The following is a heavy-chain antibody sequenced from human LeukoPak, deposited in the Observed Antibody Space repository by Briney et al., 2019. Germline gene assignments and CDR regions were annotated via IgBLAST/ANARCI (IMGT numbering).Heavy chain of an antibody. D-gene: IGHD3-10*01. V-gene: IGHV3-21*01. J-gene: IGHJ4*02. CDR3: AREAPVLLWFGEFDY. CDR2: ISSSSSYI. CDR1: GFTFSSYS. Sequence: GGSLRLSCAPSGFTFSSYSMNGVRHAPGKGLEGVSSISSSSSYIYYADSVKGRFTISRDNAKNSLYLQMNSLRAEDTAVYYCAREAPVLLWFGEFDYWGQGTLVTVSS.